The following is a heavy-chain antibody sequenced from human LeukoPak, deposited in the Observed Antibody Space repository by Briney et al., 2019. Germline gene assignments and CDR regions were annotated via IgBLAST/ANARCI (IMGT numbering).Heavy chain of an antibody. CDR1: GGSFSGYY. J-gene: IGHJ4*02. D-gene: IGHD3-10*01. CDR2: INHSGST. CDR3: ARGKFYGSWSPQESDY. Sequence: PSETLSLTCAVYGGSFSGYYWSWIRQPPGKGLEWIGEINHSGSTNYNPSLKSRVTISVDTSKNQFSLKLSSVTAADTAVYYCARGKFYGSWSPQESDYWGQGTLVTVSS. V-gene: IGHV4-34*01.